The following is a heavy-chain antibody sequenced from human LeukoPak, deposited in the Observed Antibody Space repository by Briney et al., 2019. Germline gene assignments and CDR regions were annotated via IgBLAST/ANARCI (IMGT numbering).Heavy chain of an antibody. CDR3: ARASVTGLLSY. J-gene: IGHJ4*02. D-gene: IGHD6-19*01. CDR2: IYYSGST. CDR1: GGSISSGDYY. V-gene: IGHV4-30-4*01. Sequence: SETLSPTCTVSGGSISSGDYYWSWIRQPPGKGLEWIGYIYYSGSTYYNPSLKSRVTITVDTSKKQFSLKVRSMTAADTAIYYCARASVTGLLSYWGQGTLVTVSS.